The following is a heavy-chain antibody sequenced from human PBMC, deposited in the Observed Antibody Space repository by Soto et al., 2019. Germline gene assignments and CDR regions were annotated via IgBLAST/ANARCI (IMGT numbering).Heavy chain of an antibody. CDR1: GGTFRNYA. Sequence: QVQLVQSGAEVKKPGSSVKLSCKTSGGTFRNYAINWVRQAPGQGLEWMGGSIPVFGTANYAQTFQGRLTITADESTSTAYMELSSLRSEDTAVYYCAIPLPKQQLVRGAFYHWGQGTLVTV. CDR2: SIPVFGTA. CDR3: AIPLPKQQLVRGAFYH. J-gene: IGHJ1*01. V-gene: IGHV1-69*01. D-gene: IGHD6-13*01.